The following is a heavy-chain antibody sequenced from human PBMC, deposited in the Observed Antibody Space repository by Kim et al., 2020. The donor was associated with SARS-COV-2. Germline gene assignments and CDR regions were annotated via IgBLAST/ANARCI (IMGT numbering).Heavy chain of an antibody. Sequence: SETRSLTCTVSGGSIDTRDYYWGWIRQPPGKGLEWIGDIFYTGRTNYNPSLRGRVTISVDTSKNHFSLEVYSVTAADTAVYYCARVFDFWGQGVLVPVSS. CDR1: GGSIDTRDYY. J-gene: IGHJ4*02. V-gene: IGHV4-39*02. CDR3: ARVFDF. CDR2: IFYTGRT.